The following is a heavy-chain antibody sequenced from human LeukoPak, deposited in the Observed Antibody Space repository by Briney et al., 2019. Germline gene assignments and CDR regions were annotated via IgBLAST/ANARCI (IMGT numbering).Heavy chain of an antibody. CDR3: ARNNDYSNYFDY. Sequence: GSSVKVSCKASGGTFSSYAISWVRQAPGQGLEWMGGIIPIFGTANHAQKFQGRVTITADESTSTAYMELSSLRSEDTAVYYCARNNDYSNYFDYWGQGTLVTVSS. D-gene: IGHD4-11*01. CDR2: IIPIFGTA. J-gene: IGHJ4*02. V-gene: IGHV1-69*01. CDR1: GGTFSSYA.